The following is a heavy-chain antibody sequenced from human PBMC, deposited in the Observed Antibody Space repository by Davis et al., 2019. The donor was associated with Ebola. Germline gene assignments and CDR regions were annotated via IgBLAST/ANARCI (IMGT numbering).Heavy chain of an antibody. D-gene: IGHD6-19*01. Sequence: PSETLSLTCTVSGGSISSYYWSWIRQPPGKGLEWIGYIYYSGSTNYNPSLKSRVTISVDTPKNQFSLKLSSVTAADTAVYYCARDGTPGPSSSGWEFDYWGQGTLVTVSS. CDR2: IYYSGST. CDR3: ARDGTPGPSSSGWEFDY. V-gene: IGHV4-59*01. J-gene: IGHJ4*02. CDR1: GGSISSYY.